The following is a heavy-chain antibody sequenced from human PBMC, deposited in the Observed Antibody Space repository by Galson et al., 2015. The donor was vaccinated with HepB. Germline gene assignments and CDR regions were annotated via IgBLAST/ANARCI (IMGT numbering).Heavy chain of an antibody. CDR2: ISYRGSI. J-gene: IGHJ5*02. CDR3: ARHEVVYSPTTPPISKWFAP. D-gene: IGHD2-8*02. Sequence: ETLSLTCSVSDDSFSSSSYYWGWIRQPPGKGLEWIGSISYRGSIFYNPSLRSRVTMSVDTSKNQFSLRLTSVAATDTAVYFCARHEVVYSPTTPPISKWFAPWGQGTLVTVSS. V-gene: IGHV4-39*01. CDR1: DDSFSSSSYY.